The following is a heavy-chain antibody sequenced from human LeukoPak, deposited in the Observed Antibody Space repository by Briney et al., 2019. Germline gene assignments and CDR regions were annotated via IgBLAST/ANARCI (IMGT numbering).Heavy chain of an antibody. V-gene: IGHV4-4*02. CDR1: GGSISSSNW. CDR3: ASGGSSSWYGWFDP. D-gene: IGHD6-13*01. Sequence: SGTLSLTCAVSGGSISSSNWWSWVRQPPGKGLEWIGEIYHSGSTNYNPSLKSRVTISVDKSKNQFSLKLSSVTAADTAVYYCASGGSSSWYGWFDPRGQGTLVTVSS. J-gene: IGHJ5*02. CDR2: IYHSGST.